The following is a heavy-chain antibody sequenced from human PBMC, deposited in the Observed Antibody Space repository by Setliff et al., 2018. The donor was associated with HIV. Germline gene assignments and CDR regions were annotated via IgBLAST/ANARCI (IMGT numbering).Heavy chain of an antibody. CDR1: GGSIDSGSYY. CDR2: IDATGST. D-gene: IGHD3-9*01. CDR3: VRERYDLTGYYQDY. Sequence: ASETLSLTCTVSGGSIDSGSYYWSWIRQPAGKGLEWIRRIDATGSTNYNPALKSTVTIKVDTSKNQFSLKLSAVTAADTAVYYCVRERYDLTGYYQDYWGQGTLVTVSS. V-gene: IGHV4-61*02. J-gene: IGHJ4*02.